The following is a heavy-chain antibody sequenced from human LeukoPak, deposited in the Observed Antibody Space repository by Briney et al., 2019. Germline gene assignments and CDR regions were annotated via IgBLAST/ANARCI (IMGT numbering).Heavy chain of an antibody. CDR3: ARDRYYGSGTFDY. J-gene: IGHJ4*02. Sequence: ASVKVSCKASGGTFSSYAISWVRQAPGQGLEWMGIINPFGDSTTYAQRFQGRVTMTRDTSTGTVYMELSSLRSEDTAVYYCARDRYYGSGTFDYWGQGTLVTVSS. CDR1: GGTFSSYA. D-gene: IGHD3-10*01. CDR2: INPFGDST. V-gene: IGHV1-46*01.